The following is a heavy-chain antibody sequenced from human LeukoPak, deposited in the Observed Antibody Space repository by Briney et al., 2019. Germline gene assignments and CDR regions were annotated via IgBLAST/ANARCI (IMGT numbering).Heavy chain of an antibody. D-gene: IGHD2-2*01. J-gene: IGHJ4*02. CDR2: ISYSGST. Sequence: SETLSLTCTVSGGSMRSSGYYWGWIRQPPGMGLEWIGSISYSGSTNFNPSLKSRVTILEDTSKNQSSLKLSSVTAAATAVYYCYASSGGRPHWGEGTLVTVSS. V-gene: IGHV4-39*01. CDR3: YASSGGRPH. CDR1: GGSMRSSGYY.